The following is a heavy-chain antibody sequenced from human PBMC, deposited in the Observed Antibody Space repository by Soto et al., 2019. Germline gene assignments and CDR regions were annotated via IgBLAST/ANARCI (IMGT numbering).Heavy chain of an antibody. Sequence: PSETLSLTCAVYGGSFSGYYWSWFRQPPGKGLEWIGEINHSGSTNYNPSLKSRVTISVDTSKNQFSLKLSSVTAADTAVYYCARGGAGDCSSTSCYSFRWFDPWGQGTLVTVSS. CDR1: GGSFSGYY. D-gene: IGHD2-2*01. CDR3: ARGGAGDCSSTSCYSFRWFDP. CDR2: INHSGST. J-gene: IGHJ5*02. V-gene: IGHV4-34*01.